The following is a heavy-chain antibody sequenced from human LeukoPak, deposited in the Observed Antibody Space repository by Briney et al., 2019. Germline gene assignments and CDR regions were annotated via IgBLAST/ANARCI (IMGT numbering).Heavy chain of an antibody. D-gene: IGHD3-9*01. CDR3: ARKVDWGHYFDY. Sequence: ASVKVSCKASGYTFTSYFIQWVRQAPGQGLEWMGFINPTGGSTTYAQKSQGRITMTRDTSTGTVYMELSSLGSHDTAVYYCARKVDWGHYFDYWGQGTLVTVSS. CDR2: INPTGGST. V-gene: IGHV1-46*01. J-gene: IGHJ4*02. CDR1: GYTFTSYF.